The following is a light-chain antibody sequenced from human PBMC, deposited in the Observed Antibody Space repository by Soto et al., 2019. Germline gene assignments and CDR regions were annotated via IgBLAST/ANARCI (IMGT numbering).Light chain of an antibody. J-gene: IGLJ1*01. CDR3: SSYTSSSNYV. CDR1: SSDVGGYNY. CDR2: EVS. Sequence: QSVLTQPASVSGSPGQSITISCTGTSSDVGGYNYVSWYQQHPAKAPKLMIFEVSNRPSGISNRFSGSKSGNTASLTISGLQAEDEADYYCSSYTSSSNYVFGTGTRSPS. V-gene: IGLV2-14*01.